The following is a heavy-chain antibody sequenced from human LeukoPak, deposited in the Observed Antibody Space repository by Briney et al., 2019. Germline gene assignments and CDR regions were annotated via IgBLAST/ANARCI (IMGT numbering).Heavy chain of an antibody. Sequence: EASVKVSCKASGYTFTSYDINWVRQATGQGLQWMGWMNPNSGNTGYAQKFQGKVTMTRNTSISTAYVELSSLRSEDTAVYYCVRAYYGSGSYYTFDYWGQGTLVTVSS. J-gene: IGHJ4*02. CDR1: GYTFTSYD. V-gene: IGHV1-8*01. D-gene: IGHD3-10*01. CDR3: VRAYYGSGSYYTFDY. CDR2: MNPNSGNT.